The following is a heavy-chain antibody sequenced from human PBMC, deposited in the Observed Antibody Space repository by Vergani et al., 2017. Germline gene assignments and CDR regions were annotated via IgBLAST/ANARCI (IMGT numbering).Heavy chain of an antibody. D-gene: IGHD3-10*01. Sequence: QVQLQESCPGLVKPSEPLSLTCPVSGGSISSYYWSWIRQPPGKGLEWIGYIYYSGSTNYNPSLKSRFTISVDTSNNQFSLKLSSVTDADTAVYYCARETTYGSVSYYRFGGMDGGGQGTTVTVSS. V-gene: IGHV4-59*12. J-gene: IGHJ6*02. CDR2: IYYSGST. CDR1: GGSISSYY. CDR3: ARETTYGSVSYYRFGGMDG.